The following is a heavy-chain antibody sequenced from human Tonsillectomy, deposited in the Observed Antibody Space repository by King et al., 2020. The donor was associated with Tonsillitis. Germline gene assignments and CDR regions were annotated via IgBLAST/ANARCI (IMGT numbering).Heavy chain of an antibody. CDR1: EFTFSTYA. CDR2: ISYDGNKK. J-gene: IGHJ4*02. Sequence: VQLVESGGGMVQPGRSLRLSCAASEFTFSTYAMHWVRQAPGKGLEWVAVISYDGNKKYYADSVKGRFTISRDNSKNTLYLQVNSLRAEDTAMYYCVRDTDYGDYGFDYWGQGTLVTVSS. CDR3: VRDTDYGDYGFDY. V-gene: IGHV3-30-3*01. D-gene: IGHD4-17*01.